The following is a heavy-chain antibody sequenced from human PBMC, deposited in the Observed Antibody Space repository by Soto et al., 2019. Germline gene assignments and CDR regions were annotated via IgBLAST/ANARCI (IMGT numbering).Heavy chain of an antibody. CDR1: GGTFSSYA. J-gene: IGHJ6*02. V-gene: IGHV1-69*04. CDR2: IIPILGIA. Sequence: ASVKVSCKASGGTFSSYAISWVRQAPGKGLEWMGRIIPILGIANYAQKFQGRVTITADKSTSTAYMELSSLRSEDTAVYYCARDGGGYYKPHYYYYGMDVWGQGTTVTVSS. D-gene: IGHD2-21*02. CDR3: ARDGGGYYKPHYYYYGMDV.